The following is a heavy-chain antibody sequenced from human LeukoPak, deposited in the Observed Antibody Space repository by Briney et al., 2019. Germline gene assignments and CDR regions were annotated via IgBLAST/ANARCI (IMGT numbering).Heavy chain of an antibody. V-gene: IGHV3-49*04. Sequence: GGSLILSCAASGFTFGDYAMAWVRQAPGKGLEWVGSIRSKAYGGTTQYAASVKGRFTISRDDSTSIAYVQMNSLKSEDTAVYHCARVEPLPSSGIEVAADYWGQGTLVTVSS. CDR3: ARVEPLPSSGIEVAADY. CDR1: GFTFGDYA. D-gene: IGHD6-19*01. J-gene: IGHJ4*02. CDR2: IRSKAYGGTT.